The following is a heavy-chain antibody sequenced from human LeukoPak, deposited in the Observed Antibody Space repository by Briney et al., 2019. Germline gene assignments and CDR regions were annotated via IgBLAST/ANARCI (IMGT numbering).Heavy chain of an antibody. CDR3: ALDYDILTGYRR. Sequence: SETLSLTCAIYGGSFSGYDWSWIRQPRGKGLEWIGEINHSGSTNYNPSLKSRVTISVDTSKNQFSLKLSSVTAADTAVYYCALDYDILTGYRRWGQGTLVTVSS. J-gene: IGHJ4*02. CDR2: INHSGST. CDR1: GGSFSGYD. D-gene: IGHD3-9*01. V-gene: IGHV4-34*01.